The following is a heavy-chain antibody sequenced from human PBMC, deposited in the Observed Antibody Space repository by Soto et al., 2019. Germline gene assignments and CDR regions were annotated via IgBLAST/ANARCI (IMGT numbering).Heavy chain of an antibody. CDR2: ISTTGDTT. CDR1: GFTLSSYA. D-gene: IGHD5-18*01. V-gene: IGHV3-23*01. Sequence: VTLRLSGAASGFTLSSYALSWARQAAGKGLEWVSTISTTGDTTYYADSVKRRFTISRDTSKDTLFLRMNSLRAEATAVYYCAKGSRYSYGFYGMDVWGQGTTVTVSS. J-gene: IGHJ6*02. CDR3: AKGSRYSYGFYGMDV.